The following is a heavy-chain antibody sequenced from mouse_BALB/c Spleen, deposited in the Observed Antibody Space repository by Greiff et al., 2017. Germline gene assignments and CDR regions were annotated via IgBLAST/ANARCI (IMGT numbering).Heavy chain of an antibody. CDR2: INPGSGGT. CDR3: ARRGYGSSYAGFAY. V-gene: IGHV1-54*01. D-gene: IGHD1-1*01. J-gene: IGHJ3*01. CDR1: GYAFTNYL. Sequence: QVQLQQSGAELVRPGTSVKVSCKASGYAFTNYLIEWVKQRPGQGLEWIGVINPGSGGTNYNEKFKGKATLTADKSSSTAYMQLSSLTSDDSAVYFCARRGYGSSYAGFAYWGQGTLVTVSA.